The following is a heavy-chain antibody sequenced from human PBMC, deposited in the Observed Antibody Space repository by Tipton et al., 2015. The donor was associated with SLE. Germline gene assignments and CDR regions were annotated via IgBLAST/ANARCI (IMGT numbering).Heavy chain of an antibody. V-gene: IGHV4-4*02. CDR1: GGSISSSNW. Sequence: GLVKPSETLSLTCAVSGGSISSSNWWSWVRQPPGKELEWIGEIYHSGSTNYNPSLKSRVTMSVDTSKNQFSLKLSAVPAADTAVYYCARQWVGATLGWFDPWGQGTLVTVSS. CDR3: ARQWVGATLGWFDP. D-gene: IGHD1-26*01. J-gene: IGHJ5*02. CDR2: IYHSGST.